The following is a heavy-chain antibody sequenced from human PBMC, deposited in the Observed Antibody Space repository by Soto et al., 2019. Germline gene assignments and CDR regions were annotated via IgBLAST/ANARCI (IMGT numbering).Heavy chain of an antibody. D-gene: IGHD3-3*01. Sequence: PVGSLRLSFAASGFTLSSYAMSWVRQAPGKGPEWVSAISGSGGSTYYADSVKGRFTISRDNSKNTLYLQMNSLRAEDTAVYYCAKALRFLEWLLSTHYYFDYWAQGTLVTVSS. CDR1: GFTLSSYA. V-gene: IGHV3-23*01. CDR3: AKALRFLEWLLSTHYYFDY. J-gene: IGHJ4*02. CDR2: ISGSGGST.